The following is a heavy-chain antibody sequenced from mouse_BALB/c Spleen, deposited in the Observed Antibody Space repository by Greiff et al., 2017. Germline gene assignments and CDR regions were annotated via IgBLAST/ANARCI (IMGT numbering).Heavy chain of an antibody. J-gene: IGHJ2*01. CDR2: IRNKANGYTT. V-gene: IGHV7-3*02. Sequence: EVQRVESGGGLVQPGGSLRLSCATSGFTFTDYYMSWVRQPPGKALEWLGFIRNKANGYTTEYSASVKGRFTISRDNSQSILYLQMNTLRAEDSATYYCARALYGNYDFDYWGQGTTLTVSS. CDR1: GFTFTDYY. CDR3: ARALYGNYDFDY. D-gene: IGHD2-1*01.